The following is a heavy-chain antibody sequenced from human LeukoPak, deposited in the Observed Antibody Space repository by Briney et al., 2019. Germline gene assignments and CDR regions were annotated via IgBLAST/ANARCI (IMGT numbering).Heavy chain of an antibody. CDR3: ARGYYDSSGYPDDAFDI. CDR1: GGTFNTYA. Sequence: SVKVSCKASGGTFNTYAITWVRQAPGQGLEWMGGIIPIFGTANYAQKFQGRVTMTTDTSTSTAYMELRSLRSDDTAVYYCARGYYDSSGYPDDAFDIWGQGTMVTVSS. J-gene: IGHJ3*02. CDR2: IIPIFGTA. V-gene: IGHV1-69*05. D-gene: IGHD3-22*01.